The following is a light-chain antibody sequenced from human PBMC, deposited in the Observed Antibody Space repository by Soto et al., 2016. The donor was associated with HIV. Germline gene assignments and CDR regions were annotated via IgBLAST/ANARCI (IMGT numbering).Light chain of an antibody. Sequence: SYELTQPPSVSVAPGKTARITCGGDNVGTQSVHWHQQRPGQAPVLVVFDDSDRPSGIPERFSGSNSGNTATLTISRVEAGDEADYYCQVWDSDSDHWVFGGGTKLT. CDR3: QVWDSDSDHWV. CDR2: DDS. CDR1: NVGTQS. J-gene: IGLJ3*02. V-gene: IGLV3-21*03.